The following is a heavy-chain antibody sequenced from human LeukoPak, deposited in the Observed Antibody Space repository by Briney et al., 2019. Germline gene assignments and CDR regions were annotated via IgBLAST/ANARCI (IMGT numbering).Heavy chain of an antibody. CDR3: ARGHYDILTASYKWTPDY. D-gene: IGHD3-9*01. CDR1: GFTFSTYN. CDR2: ITSDGTYT. V-gene: IGHV3-21*06. J-gene: IGHJ4*02. Sequence: PGGSLRLSCAASGFTFSTYNMNWVRQAPGKGLEWVSSITSDGTYTYYADSVKGRFTTSRDNAKNSLSLQLSSLRAEDTAVYYCARGHYDILTASYKWTPDYWGQGILVTVSS.